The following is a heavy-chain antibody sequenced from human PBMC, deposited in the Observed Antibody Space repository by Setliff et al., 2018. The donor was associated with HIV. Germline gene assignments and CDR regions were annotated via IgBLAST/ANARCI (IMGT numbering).Heavy chain of an antibody. CDR2: ISWSSGGV. J-gene: IGHJ4*02. CDR3: ARIYGSGTYYDFDY. Sequence: GGSLRLSCAASGFRFGHYVMHWVRQPPGKGLEWVSGISWSSGGVGYADSVKGRFTISRDNVKSSLFLQMYSLRTEDTAVYYCARIYGSGTYYDFDYWGQGTLVTVSS. CDR1: GFRFGHYV. D-gene: IGHD3-10*01. V-gene: IGHV3-9*01.